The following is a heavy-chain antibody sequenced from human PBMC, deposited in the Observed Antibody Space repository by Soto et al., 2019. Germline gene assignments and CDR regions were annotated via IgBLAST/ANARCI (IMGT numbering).Heavy chain of an antibody. CDR1: GFSLSTSGRG. V-gene: IGHV2-5*01. CDR3: AHRGYGDYPRDNWFDP. J-gene: IGHJ5*02. CDR2: IYWNDDK. D-gene: IGHD4-17*01. Sequence: QITLKESGPTLVKPTQALTLTCSFSGFSLSTSGRGVGWIRQPPGKALDWLALIYWNDDKRFSPSLKSRLTITKDTSKNQVVLTMTNMDPVDTATYYCAHRGYGDYPRDNWFDPWGQGTLVTVSS.